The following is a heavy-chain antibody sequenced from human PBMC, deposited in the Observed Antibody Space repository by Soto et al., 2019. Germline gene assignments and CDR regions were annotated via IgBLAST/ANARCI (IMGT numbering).Heavy chain of an antibody. V-gene: IGHV1-69*02. CDR3: SIGSWSAETFDV. Sequence: QVHLEQSGAEEKKPGSSVKVSCKAAGGTFSTYTLIWVRQAPGQGLEWMGRIIPMLTVTNSAQKFQGRVTLTADKSTSTAFVELTSLTSDDTAVYYCSIGSWSAETFDVWGQGSMVTVSS. D-gene: IGHD2-2*01. J-gene: IGHJ3*01. CDR2: IIPMLTVT. CDR1: GGTFSTYT.